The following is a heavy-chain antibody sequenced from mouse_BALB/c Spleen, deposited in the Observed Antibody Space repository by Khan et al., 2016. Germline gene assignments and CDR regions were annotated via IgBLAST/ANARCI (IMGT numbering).Heavy chain of an antibody. V-gene: IGHV6-3*01. Sequence: EVKLEESGGGLVQPGGSMKLSCVASGFTFSSYWMSWVRQSPEKGLEWVAEIRLKSDNYETNYAVSGKGKFIISRVDAKSRLNLQKRSVRPEDTGIYYCTVGAFDYWGQGTTLTVSA. CDR1: GFTFSSYW. J-gene: IGHJ2*01. CDR3: TVGAFDY. CDR2: IRLKSDNYET.